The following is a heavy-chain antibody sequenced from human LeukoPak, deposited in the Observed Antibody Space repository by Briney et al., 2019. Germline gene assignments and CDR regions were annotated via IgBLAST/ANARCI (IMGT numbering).Heavy chain of an antibody. CDR2: ISWNSGSI. J-gene: IGHJ2*01. V-gene: IGHV3-9*01. D-gene: IGHD4-17*01. CDR1: GFTFDDYA. CDR3: AKDMDGDAHYWYFDL. Sequence: GRSLRLSCAASGFTFDDYAMHWVRQAPGKGLEWVSGISWNSGSIGYADSVKGRFTISRDNAKNSLYLQMNSLRAEDTALYYCAKDMDGDAHYWYFDLWGRGTLVTVSS.